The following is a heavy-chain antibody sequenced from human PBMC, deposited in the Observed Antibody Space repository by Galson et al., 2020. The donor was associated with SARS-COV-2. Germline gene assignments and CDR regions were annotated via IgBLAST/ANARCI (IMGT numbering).Heavy chain of an antibody. V-gene: IGHV4-34*10. D-gene: IGHD3-9*01. CDR2: INHSVNS. CDR1: AGSLRGHF. CDR3: VRRGGRKTGYDIGGPYYYYGMDV. J-gene: IGHJ6*02. Sequence: PEDQSLTCRVYAGSLRGHFWTWIRHSPEKGLECLAEINHSVNSPYNTSPRSRLPMPGATSKNQFSLNVSSVTAADTAMYYCVRRGGRKTGYDIGGPYYYYGMDVWGQGTTVTVSS.